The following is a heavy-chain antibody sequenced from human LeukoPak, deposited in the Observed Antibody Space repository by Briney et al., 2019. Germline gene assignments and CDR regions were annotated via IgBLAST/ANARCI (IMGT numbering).Heavy chain of an antibody. CDR1: GGSISSGSYY. CDR3: ARDGSSSSD. Sequence: PSETLSLTCTVSGGSISSGSYYWSWIRQPAGKGLEWIGRIYTSGSTNYNPSLKSRVTISVDTSKNQLSLKLTSVTAADTAVYYCARDGSSSSDWGQGTLVTVSS. D-gene: IGHD6-6*01. CDR2: IYTSGST. V-gene: IGHV4-61*02. J-gene: IGHJ4*02.